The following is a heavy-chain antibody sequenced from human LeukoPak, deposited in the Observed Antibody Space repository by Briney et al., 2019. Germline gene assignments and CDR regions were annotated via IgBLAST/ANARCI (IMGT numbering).Heavy chain of an antibody. CDR2: ISSSGSTI. J-gene: IGHJ5*02. CDR3: ARGRYCSSTSCLPRRNWFDP. D-gene: IGHD2-2*01. Sequence: GGPLRLSCAASGFTFSSYEMNWVRQAPGKGLEWVSYISSSGSTIYYADSVKGRFTISRDNAKNSLYLQMNSLRAEDTAVYYCARGRYCSSTSCLPRRNWFDPWGQGTLVTVSS. CDR1: GFTFSSYE. V-gene: IGHV3-48*03.